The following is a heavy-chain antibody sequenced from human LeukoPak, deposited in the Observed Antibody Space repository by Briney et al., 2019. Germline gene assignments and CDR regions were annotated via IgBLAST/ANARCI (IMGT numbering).Heavy chain of an antibody. Sequence: GGSLRLSCAASGFTFSNYWMTWVRQAPGKGLEWVASIKQDGSVKYYVDSVKGRFTVSRDNSKNTLYLQMNSLRAEDTAVYYCARPRGCSSTSCYPFDYWGQGTLVTVSS. CDR3: ARPRGCSSTSCYPFDY. J-gene: IGHJ4*02. V-gene: IGHV3-7*01. CDR2: IKQDGSVK. D-gene: IGHD2-2*01. CDR1: GFTFSNYW.